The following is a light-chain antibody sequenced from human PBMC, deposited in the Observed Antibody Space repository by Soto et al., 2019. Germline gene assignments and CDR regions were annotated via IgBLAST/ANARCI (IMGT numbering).Light chain of an antibody. Sequence: QSALTQPASVSGSPGQSITISCTGTSSDVGGYNYVSWYQQHPGKAPKLMIYDVSNRPSGVSNRFSGSKSGNTASLTIFGRQAEDEADYYCSSYTSSSNSVVFGVGTKLTVL. CDR1: SSDVGGYNY. CDR3: SSYTSSSNSVV. CDR2: DVS. J-gene: IGLJ2*01. V-gene: IGLV2-14*01.